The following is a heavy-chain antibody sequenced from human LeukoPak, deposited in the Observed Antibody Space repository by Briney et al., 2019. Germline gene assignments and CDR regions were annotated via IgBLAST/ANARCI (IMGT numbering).Heavy chain of an antibody. D-gene: IGHD6-13*01. CDR3: ARAHSSSWYKDGMDV. Sequence: PSETLSLTCAVSGGSISSYYWSWIRQPPGKGLEWIGYIYYSGSTNYNPSLKSRVTISVDTSKNQSSLKLSSVTAADTAVYYCARAHSSSWYKDGMDVWGQGTTVTVSS. CDR1: GGSISSYY. CDR2: IYYSGST. J-gene: IGHJ6*02. V-gene: IGHV4-59*01.